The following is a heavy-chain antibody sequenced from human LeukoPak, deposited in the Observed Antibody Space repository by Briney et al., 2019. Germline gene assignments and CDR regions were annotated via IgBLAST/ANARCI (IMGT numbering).Heavy chain of an antibody. CDR3: ASELIVTMG. J-gene: IGHJ4*02. CDR2: IIPIFGTA. V-gene: IGHV1-69*01. Sequence: GASVKVSYKASGGTFSSYAISWVRQAPGQGLEWMGGIIPIFGTANYAQKFQGRVTITADESTSTAYMELSRLRSDDTAVYYCASELIVTMGWGQGTLVTVSS. CDR1: GGTFSSYA. D-gene: IGHD2/OR15-2a*01.